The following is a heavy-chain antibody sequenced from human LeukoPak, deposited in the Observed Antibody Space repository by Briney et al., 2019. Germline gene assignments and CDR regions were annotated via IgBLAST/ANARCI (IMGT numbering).Heavy chain of an antibody. Sequence: GGPLRLSCVACGFTFSSYGMHWVRQAPGKGLEGVAFIWYYGSSELYADSVKGRCTISRDNSKNTLYLEMNSLRAEDTAVYYCARVKDGDSYFDYWGQGTLVTVSS. CDR2: IWYYGSSE. J-gene: IGHJ4*02. CDR3: ARVKDGDSYFDY. V-gene: IGHV3-33*01. CDR1: GFTFSSYG. D-gene: IGHD4-17*01.